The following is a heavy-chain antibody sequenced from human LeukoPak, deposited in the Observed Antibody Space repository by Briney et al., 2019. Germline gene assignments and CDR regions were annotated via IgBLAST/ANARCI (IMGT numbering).Heavy chain of an antibody. D-gene: IGHD2-15*01. V-gene: IGHV1-46*01. Sequence: VASVKVSCKASGYTFTSYYMHWVRQAPGQGLEWMGIINPSGGSTSYAQKFQGRVTMTRDTSTSTVYMELSSLRSEDTAVYYCARGLGYCSGGSCPAFNWFDPWGQGTLVTVSS. CDR2: INPSGGST. CDR3: ARGLGYCSGGSCPAFNWFDP. CDR1: GYTFTSYY. J-gene: IGHJ5*02.